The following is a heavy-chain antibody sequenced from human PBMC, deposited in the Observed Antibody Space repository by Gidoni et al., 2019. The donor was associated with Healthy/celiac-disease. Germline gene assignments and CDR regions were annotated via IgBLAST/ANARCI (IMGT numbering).Heavy chain of an antibody. V-gene: IGHV4-31*03. J-gene: IGHJ4*02. CDR1: GCSIRSGGYY. D-gene: IGHD5-18*01. CDR2: IYYSGST. CDR3: ARASVDTAMVSKIDY. Sequence: QVQLQESGPGLVKPSQTLSLTCTLSGCSIRSGGYYWSWIRQHPGKGLEWIGYIYYSGSTYYNPSLKSRVTISVDTSKNQFSLKLSSVTAADTAVYYCARASVDTAMVSKIDYWGQGTLVTVSS.